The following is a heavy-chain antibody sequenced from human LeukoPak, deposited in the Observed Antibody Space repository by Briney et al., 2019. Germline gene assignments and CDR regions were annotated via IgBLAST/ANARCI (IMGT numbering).Heavy chain of an antibody. D-gene: IGHD4/OR15-4a*01. CDR2: IRYDGNNK. V-gene: IGHV3-30*02. CDR3: ARRAGAYSHPYDY. Sequence: GGSLRLSCAASGFTFSAYGIHWVRQAPGKGLEWVAFIRYDGNNKYYADSVKGRFTFSRDNSKNTLYLQMNSLRAEDTAVYYCARRAGAYSHPYDYWGQGTLVTVSS. CDR1: GFTFSAYG. J-gene: IGHJ4*02.